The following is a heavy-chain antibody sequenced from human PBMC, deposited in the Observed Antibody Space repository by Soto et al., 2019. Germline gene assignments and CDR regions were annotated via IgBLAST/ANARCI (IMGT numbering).Heavy chain of an antibody. D-gene: IGHD3-10*02. CDR1: GYSISSGYY. Sequence: SETLSLTCAVSGYSISSGYYWGWIRQPPGKGLEWIGSICHSGSTYYNPSLKRRVTISVXXSXXXXSLXXNXXTAXDTAVYYCARDAPTIIGGYNMDVWGQGTTVT. J-gene: IGHJ6*03. V-gene: IGHV4-38-2*02. CDR3: ARDAPTIIGGYNMDV. CDR2: ICHSGST.